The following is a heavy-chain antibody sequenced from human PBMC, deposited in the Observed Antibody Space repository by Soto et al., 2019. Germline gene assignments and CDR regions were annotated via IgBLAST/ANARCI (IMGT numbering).Heavy chain of an antibody. V-gene: IGHV3-48*03. CDR3: ASPLVTAPHDAFDI. Sequence: GGSLRLSCAASGFTFSTYEMNWVRQAPGKGLEWVSYISDSGNTIYYADSVEGRFTVSRDNSKNSLYLQMNSLRAEDTAVYYCASPLVTAPHDAFDIWGRGTMVTVSS. J-gene: IGHJ3*02. CDR2: ISDSGNTI. D-gene: IGHD2-21*02. CDR1: GFTFSTYE.